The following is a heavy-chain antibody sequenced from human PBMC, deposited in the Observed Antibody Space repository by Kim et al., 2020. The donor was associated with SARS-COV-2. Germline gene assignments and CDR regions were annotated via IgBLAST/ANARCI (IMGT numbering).Heavy chain of an antibody. Sequence: SETLSLTCNVSGGSISSSSYYWGWIRQPPGKGLEWIGSIYNSGSTHYNSSLKSRLIISVDTSKNQFSLKLSSVTAADTAVYYCARQCISSSGDWFDPWG. CDR1: GGSISSSSYY. V-gene: IGHV4-39*01. CDR3: ARQCISSSGDWFDP. D-gene: IGHD6-6*01. J-gene: IGHJ5*02. CDR2: IYNSGST.